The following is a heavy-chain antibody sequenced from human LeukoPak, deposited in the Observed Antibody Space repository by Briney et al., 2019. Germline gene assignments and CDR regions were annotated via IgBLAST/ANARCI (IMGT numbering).Heavy chain of an antibody. CDR2: ISYSGNT. D-gene: IGHD4-17*01. J-gene: IGHJ6*02. CDR1: GGSFSPYY. V-gene: IGHV4-59*01. CDR3: ARAKAVTYGVDV. Sequence: SETLSLTCTVSGGSFSPYYLNWIRQPPGKGLEWIGYISYSGNTNYNPSLKSRVAISGDTSKNQFSLKVTSLTAADTAVYYCARAKAVTYGVDVWGQGTTVTVSS.